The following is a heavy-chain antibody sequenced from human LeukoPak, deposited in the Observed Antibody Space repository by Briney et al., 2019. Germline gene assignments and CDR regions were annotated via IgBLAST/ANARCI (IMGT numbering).Heavy chain of an antibody. Sequence: ASVKVSCKASGYAFTSYYMHWVRQAPGQGLEWMGIINPSGGSTSYAQKFQGRVTMTRDMSTSTVYMELSSLRSEDTAVYYCARVGTTVTTAFDYWGQGTLVTVSS. J-gene: IGHJ4*02. D-gene: IGHD4-17*01. V-gene: IGHV1-46*01. CDR1: GYAFTSYY. CDR2: INPSGGST. CDR3: ARVGTTVTTAFDY.